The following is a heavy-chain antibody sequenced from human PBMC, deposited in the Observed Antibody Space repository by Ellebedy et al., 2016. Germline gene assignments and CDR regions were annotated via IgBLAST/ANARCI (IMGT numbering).Heavy chain of an antibody. CDR2: INPNSGGT. Sequence: ASVKVSCXASGYTFTGYYMHWVRQAPGQGLEWMGWINPNSGGTNYAQKFQGRVTMTRDTSISTAYMELSRLRSDDTAVYYCARDTRARSGTTLDYWGQGTLVTVSS. V-gene: IGHV1-2*02. CDR1: GYTFTGYY. J-gene: IGHJ4*02. CDR3: ARDTRARSGTTLDY. D-gene: IGHD1-1*01.